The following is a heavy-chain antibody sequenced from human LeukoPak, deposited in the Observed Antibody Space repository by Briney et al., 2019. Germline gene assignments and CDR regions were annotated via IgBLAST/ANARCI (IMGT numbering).Heavy chain of an antibody. J-gene: IGHJ4*02. Sequence: PSETLSLTCAAYGGSFSGYYWSWIRQPPGKGLEWIGEINHSGSTNYNPSLKSRVTISVDTSKNQFSLKLSSVTAADTAVYYCARGLGGHSWGTYIPYYFDYWGQGTLVTVSS. CDR2: INHSGST. CDR3: ARGLGGHSWGTYIPYYFDY. CDR1: GGSFSGYY. V-gene: IGHV4-34*01. D-gene: IGHD3-16*01.